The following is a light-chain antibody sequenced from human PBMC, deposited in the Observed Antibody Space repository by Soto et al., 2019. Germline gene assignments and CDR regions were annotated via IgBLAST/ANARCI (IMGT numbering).Light chain of an antibody. CDR3: QSYVSRLSGDV. Sequence: QSVLTQPPSVSEAPGQRVTISCTGSSSNIGAGYEAHWYQQVPGTAPKLLIYENNNRPSGVPDRFYGSKSGTSASLAITGLQDEDEAEYYCQSYVSRLSGDVFGTGTKLTVL. CDR2: ENN. V-gene: IGLV1-40*01. CDR1: SSNIGAGYE. J-gene: IGLJ1*01.